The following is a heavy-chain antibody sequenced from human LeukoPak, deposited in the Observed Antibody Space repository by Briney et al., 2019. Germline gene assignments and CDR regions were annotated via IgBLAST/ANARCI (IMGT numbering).Heavy chain of an antibody. CDR2: INEDGSEK. CDR1: GFTFSSYW. V-gene: IGHV3-7*01. Sequence: GGSLRLSCAVSGFTFSSYWMSWVRQAPGKGLEWVANINEDGSEKYYVDSVKGRFTISRDNAKNSLYLQMNSLRAEDTAVYYCARDVPFGLVDYWGQGTLVTVSS. D-gene: IGHD3/OR15-3a*01. CDR3: ARDVPFGLVDY. J-gene: IGHJ4*02.